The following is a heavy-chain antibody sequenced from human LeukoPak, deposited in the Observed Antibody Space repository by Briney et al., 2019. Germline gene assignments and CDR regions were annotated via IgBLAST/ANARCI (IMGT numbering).Heavy chain of an antibody. Sequence: PSKTLSLTCTVSGGSVSSGSYYWSWIRQPPGTRLEWIGYVDYTGTTNYNPSFKSRVTMSVDTSKNQFSLNLSSVTAADTAVYYCARGAVDNGLDVWGQGTTVTVSS. D-gene: IGHD5-12*01. CDR2: VDYTGTT. CDR3: ARGAVDNGLDV. V-gene: IGHV4-61*01. CDR1: GGSVSSGSYY. J-gene: IGHJ6*02.